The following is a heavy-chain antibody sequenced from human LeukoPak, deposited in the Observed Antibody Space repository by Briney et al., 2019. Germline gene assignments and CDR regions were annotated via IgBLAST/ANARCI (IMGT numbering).Heavy chain of an antibody. CDR2: FDPEDGET. D-gene: IGHD2-2*01. CDR1: GYTLTELS. J-gene: IGHJ6*02. V-gene: IGHV1-24*01. CDR3: ATPYCSSTSCYPNNFYYYGMDV. Sequence: ASVKVSCKVSGYTLTELSMHWVRQAPGKGLEWMGGFDPEDGETIYAQKFQGRVTMTEDTSTDTAYMELSSLRSEDTAVYYCATPYCSSTSCYPNNFYYYGMDVWGQGTTVTVSS.